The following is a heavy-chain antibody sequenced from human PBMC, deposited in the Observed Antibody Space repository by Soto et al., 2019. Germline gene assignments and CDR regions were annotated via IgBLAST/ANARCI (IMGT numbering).Heavy chain of an antibody. Sequence: GESLKISCKCSGYSFTSYWIGWVRQMPGKGLEWMGIIYPGDSDTRYSPSFQGQVTISADKSISTAYLQWSSLKASDTAMYYCARRGVTHYYYYGMDVWGQGTTVTVSS. CDR1: GYSFTSYW. CDR2: IYPGDSDT. J-gene: IGHJ6*02. CDR3: ARRGVTHYYYYGMDV. D-gene: IGHD4-4*01. V-gene: IGHV5-51*01.